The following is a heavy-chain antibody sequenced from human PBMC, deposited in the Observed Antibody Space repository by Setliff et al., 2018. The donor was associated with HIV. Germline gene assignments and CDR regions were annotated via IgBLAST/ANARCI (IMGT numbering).Heavy chain of an antibody. CDR1: GFTFSSYG. CDR2: IWYDGSNK. J-gene: IGHJ6*03. Sequence: PGGSLRLSCAASGFTFSSYGMHWVRQAPGKGLEWVAVIWYDGSNKYYADSVKGRFTISRDNSKNTLYLQMNSLRAEDTAVYYCARDLYDYVWGSYEGMDVWGKGTTVTVSS. D-gene: IGHD3-16*01. CDR3: ARDLYDYVWGSYEGMDV. V-gene: IGHV3-33*01.